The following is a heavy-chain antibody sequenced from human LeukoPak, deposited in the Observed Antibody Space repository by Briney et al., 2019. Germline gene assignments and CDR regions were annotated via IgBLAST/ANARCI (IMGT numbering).Heavy chain of an antibody. V-gene: IGHV3-48*03. CDR1: GFAFSSYE. CDR2: ISSSGSTI. D-gene: IGHD3-22*01. Sequence: GASLLLSCAASGFAFSSYEMNWVRQAPGKGLEWVSYISSSGSTIYYADSVKSRFTISRDNAKNSLYLQMNSLRAEDTAVYYCARDLGGPTYYYDSSGLDYWGQGTLVTVSS. J-gene: IGHJ4*02. CDR3: ARDLGGPTYYYDSSGLDY.